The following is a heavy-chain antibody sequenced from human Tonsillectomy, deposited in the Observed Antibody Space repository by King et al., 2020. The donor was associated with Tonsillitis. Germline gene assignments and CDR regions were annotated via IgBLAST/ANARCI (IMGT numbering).Heavy chain of an antibody. V-gene: IGHV4-61*02. J-gene: IGHJ2*01. CDR3: ARGGYCGADCYSRYFDL. Sequence: VQLQESGPGLVKPSQTLSLTCTVSGGSISSGSYYWSWIRQPAGRGLEWIGRIYMDDNTDYNPSLKSRVTISVDTSKNQFSLKLSSVTAADTAMYYCARGGYCGADCYSRYFDLWGRGTLVTVSS. CDR2: IYMDDNT. CDR1: GGSISSGSYY. D-gene: IGHD2-21*02.